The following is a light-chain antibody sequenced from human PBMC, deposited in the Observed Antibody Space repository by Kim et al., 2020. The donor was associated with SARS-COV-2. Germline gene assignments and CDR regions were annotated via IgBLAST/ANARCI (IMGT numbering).Light chain of an antibody. J-gene: IGKJ2*01. CDR1: QSVSSSS. CDR2: GAS. V-gene: IGKV3-20*01. CDR3: QQYGSSLYT. Sequence: LCPGERATLSCRASQSVSSSSVAWYQQKPGQAPRLLIYGASSRATGIPDRFSGSGSGTDFTLTISRLEPEDFAVYYCQQYGSSLYTFGQGTKLEI.